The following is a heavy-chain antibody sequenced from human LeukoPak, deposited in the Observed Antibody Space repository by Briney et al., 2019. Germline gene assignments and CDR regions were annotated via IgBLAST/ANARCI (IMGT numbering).Heavy chain of an antibody. CDR1: GGSLCGCDYY. V-gene: IGHV4-30-4*08. CDR2: IYYSGST. J-gene: IGHJ3*02. CDR3: ARALTRSWLADAFDI. Sequence: SQTLSLTCTVSGGSLCGCDYYRSWIRQPPGKGLEWIGYIYYSGSTYYNPSLKSRVTISVDTSKNQFSLKLSSVPAADTAVYYCARALTRSWLADAFDIWGQGTMVTVSS. D-gene: IGHD6-13*01.